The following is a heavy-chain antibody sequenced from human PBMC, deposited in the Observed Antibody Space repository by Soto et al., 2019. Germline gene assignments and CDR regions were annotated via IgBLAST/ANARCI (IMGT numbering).Heavy chain of an antibody. CDR2: IESDGSTT. CDR1: GFTFSSYS. CDR3: ARESEDLTSNFDY. V-gene: IGHV3-48*04. J-gene: IGHJ4*02. Sequence: EVQLVESGGGLVQPGGSLRLSCAASGFTFSSYSMNWVRQAPGKGLEWLARIESDGSTTDYADSVKGRFTISRDNAKNSLYLEMNSLRAEDTAVYYCARESEDLTSNFDYWGQGTLVTVSS.